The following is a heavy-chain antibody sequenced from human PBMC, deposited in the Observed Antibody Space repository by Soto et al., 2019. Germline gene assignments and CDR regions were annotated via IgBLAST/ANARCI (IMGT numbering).Heavy chain of an antibody. CDR2: INAGNGNT. V-gene: IGHV1-3*01. D-gene: IGHD2-2*01. Sequence: ASVKVSCKASGYTFTSYAMHWVRQAPGQRLEWMGWINAGNGNTKYSQKFQGRVTITRDTSASTAYMELNSLKIEDTAVYYCNTDSYSSITIVRFDYWGHGTLVTVSS. CDR3: NTDSYSSITIVRFDY. J-gene: IGHJ4*01. CDR1: GYTFTSYA.